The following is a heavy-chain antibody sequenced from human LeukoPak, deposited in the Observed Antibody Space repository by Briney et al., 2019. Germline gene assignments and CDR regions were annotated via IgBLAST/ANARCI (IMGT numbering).Heavy chain of an antibody. Sequence: HPGGSLRLSCAASGFTFSNYEMNWVRQGPGKGLEWVSYISSSGSTKYYPDSVKGQFTISRDNAKNSLYLQMNSLRAEDTAVYYCARAIGGQFDWTPPIDYWGQGTLVTVSS. CDR2: ISSSGSTK. V-gene: IGHV3-48*03. J-gene: IGHJ4*02. CDR3: ARAIGGQFDWTPPIDY. CDR1: GFTFSNYE. D-gene: IGHD3-9*01.